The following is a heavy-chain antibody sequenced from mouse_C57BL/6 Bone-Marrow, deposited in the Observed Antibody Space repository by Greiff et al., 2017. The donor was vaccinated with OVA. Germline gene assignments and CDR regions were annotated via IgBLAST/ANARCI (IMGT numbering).Heavy chain of an antibody. Sequence: EVQVVESGGGLVKPGGSLKLSCAASGFTFSSYAMSWVRQTPEKRLEWVATISDGGSYTYYPDNVKGRFTISRDNAKNNLYLQMSHLKSEDTAMYYCARGEITTVVDWYFDVWGTGTTVTVSS. CDR2: ISDGGSYT. J-gene: IGHJ1*03. CDR3: ARGEITTVVDWYFDV. CDR1: GFTFSSYA. D-gene: IGHD1-1*01. V-gene: IGHV5-4*01.